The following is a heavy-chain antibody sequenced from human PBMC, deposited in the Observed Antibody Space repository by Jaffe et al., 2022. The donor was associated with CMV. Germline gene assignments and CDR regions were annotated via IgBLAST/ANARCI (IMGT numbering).Heavy chain of an antibody. D-gene: IGHD2-2*01. V-gene: IGHV4-59*01. CDR3: ARGRYCSSTSCRANWFDP. CDR2: IYYSGST. CDR1: GGSISSYY. J-gene: IGHJ5*02. Sequence: QVQLQESGPGLVKPSETLSLTCTVSGGSISSYYWSWIRQPPGKGLEWIGYIYYSGSTNYNPSLKSRVTISVDTSKNQFSLKLSSVTAADTAVYYCARGRYCSSTSCRANWFDPWGQGTLVTVSS.